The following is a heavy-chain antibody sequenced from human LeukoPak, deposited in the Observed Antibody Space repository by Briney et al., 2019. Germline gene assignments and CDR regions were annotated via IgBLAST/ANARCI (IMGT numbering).Heavy chain of an antibody. CDR3: ASSDYSPEGYSYGYVLDFDY. D-gene: IGHD5-18*01. Sequence: EASVKVSCKASGYTFTGYYMHWVRQAPGQGLEWMGWINPNSGGTNYAQKFQGRVTMTRDTSISTAYMELSRLRSDDTAVYYCASSDYSPEGYSYGYVLDFDYWGQGTPVTVSS. CDR2: INPNSGGT. J-gene: IGHJ4*02. V-gene: IGHV1-2*02. CDR1: GYTFTGYY.